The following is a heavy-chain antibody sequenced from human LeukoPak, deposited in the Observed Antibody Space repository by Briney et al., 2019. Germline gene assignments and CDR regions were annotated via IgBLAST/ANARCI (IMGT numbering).Heavy chain of an antibody. CDR1: GFTVSNNY. CDR3: ARGVTNIAVGDY. V-gene: IGHV3-53*01. D-gene: IGHD6-19*01. CDR2: IYSSGNT. J-gene: IGHJ4*02. Sequence: PGGSVRLSCAASGFTVSNNYMNWVRQAPGKGLEWVSIIYSSGNTCYADSVEGRFTISRDNSKNMVYLQMNSLRAEDTAVYYCARGVTNIAVGDYWGQGTLVTVSS.